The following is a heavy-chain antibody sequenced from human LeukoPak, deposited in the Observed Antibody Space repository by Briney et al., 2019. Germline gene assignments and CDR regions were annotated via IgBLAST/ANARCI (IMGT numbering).Heavy chain of an antibody. CDR2: ISYDGSNK. CDR3: ASMARRGGYSYGYGDY. V-gene: IGHV3-30*04. Sequence: PGRSLRLSCAASAFTFSTYSMHWVRQAPGKGLEWVAVISYDGSNKYYADSVKGRFTISRDNSKNTLYLQMNSLRAEDTAVYYCASMARRGGYSYGYGDYWGQGTLVTVSS. D-gene: IGHD5-18*01. J-gene: IGHJ4*02. CDR1: AFTFSTYS.